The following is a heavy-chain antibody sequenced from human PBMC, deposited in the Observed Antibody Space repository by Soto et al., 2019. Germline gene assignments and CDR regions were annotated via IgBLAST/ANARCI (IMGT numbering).Heavy chain of an antibody. CDR2: ISTHNGKT. Sequence: ASVKVSCKASPYTFSSYDITWVRQAPGQGLEWMGWISTHNGKTNYAQKFQGRVAMTTDAVTNTAYMELRSLRSDDTAVYYCARDTDDSVAGAPGLDYWGQGTLVTVSS. J-gene: IGHJ4*02. D-gene: IGHD6-19*01. CDR1: PYTFSSYD. CDR3: ARDTDDSVAGAPGLDY. V-gene: IGHV1-18*01.